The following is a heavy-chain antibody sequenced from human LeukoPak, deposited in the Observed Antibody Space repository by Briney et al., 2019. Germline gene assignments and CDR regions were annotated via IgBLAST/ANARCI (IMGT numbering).Heavy chain of an antibody. Sequence: PGGSLRLSCAASGFTFSSYGMHWVRQAPGKGLEWMGIVYPGDSDTRYSPSFQGQVTISADKSISTAYLQWSSLKASDTAMYYCARRGYSGYEFDYWGQGTLVTVSS. V-gene: IGHV5-51*01. D-gene: IGHD5-12*01. CDR3: ARRGYSGYEFDY. CDR2: VYPGDSDT. CDR1: GFTFSSYG. J-gene: IGHJ4*02.